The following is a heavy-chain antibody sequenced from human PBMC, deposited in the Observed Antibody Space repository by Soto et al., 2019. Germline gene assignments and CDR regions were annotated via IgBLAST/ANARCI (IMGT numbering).Heavy chain of an antibody. Sequence: QLQLQESGPGLVKPSETLSLTCTVSGGSISSSSYYWGWIRQPPGKGLEWIGSIYYSGSTYYNPSLKSRVTISVDTSKNQFSLKLSSVTAADTAVYYCARHNVLGEAFDIWGQGTMVTVSS. CDR2: IYYSGST. D-gene: IGHD3-16*01. CDR3: ARHNVLGEAFDI. J-gene: IGHJ3*02. V-gene: IGHV4-39*01. CDR1: GGSISSSSYY.